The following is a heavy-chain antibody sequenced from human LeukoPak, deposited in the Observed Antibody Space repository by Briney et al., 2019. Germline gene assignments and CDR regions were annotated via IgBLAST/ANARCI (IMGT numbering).Heavy chain of an antibody. D-gene: IGHD3-10*01. CDR2: IYYGGSN. V-gene: IGHV4-39*01. Sequence: PSETLSLTCTVSGGSLSSCCYYWGWIRQPPGKGLEWIGSIYYGGSNYYKPSLKSRVTISVDTSKNQFSLKLSSVTAADTAVYYCARRWFGELLNEDNWFDPWGRGTLVTVSS. CDR1: GGSLSSCCYY. J-gene: IGHJ5*02. CDR3: ARRWFGELLNEDNWFDP.